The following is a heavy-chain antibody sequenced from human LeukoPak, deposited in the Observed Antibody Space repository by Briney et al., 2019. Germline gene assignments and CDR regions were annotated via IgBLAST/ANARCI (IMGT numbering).Heavy chain of an antibody. J-gene: IGHJ3*02. CDR1: GGSISSYY. D-gene: IGHD3-22*01. V-gene: IGHV4-59*01. CDR2: IYYSGST. CDR3: ARAGVLMYYYDSSGYPDAFDI. Sequence: KPSETLSLTCTVSGGSISSYYRSWIRQPPGKGLEWIGYIYYSGSTNYNPSLKSRVTISVDTSKNQFSLKLSSVTAADTAVYYCARAGVLMYYYDSSGYPDAFDIWGQGTMVTVSS.